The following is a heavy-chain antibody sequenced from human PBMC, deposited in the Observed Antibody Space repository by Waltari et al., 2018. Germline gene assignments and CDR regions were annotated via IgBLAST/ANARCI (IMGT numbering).Heavy chain of an antibody. D-gene: IGHD3-16*01. Sequence: EVQLVESGGGLVQPGGSLRLSCEASGSTLSSSYRHWVRQVPGKGLVGVSRINTDGSSANYADSVKGRFTISRDNGKNTLYLQMNSLRAEDTAVYYCARDGGGNGYIHYWGQGTLVTVSS. CDR1: GSTLSSSY. V-gene: IGHV3-74*01. CDR3: ARDGGGNGYIHY. J-gene: IGHJ4*02. CDR2: INTDGSSA.